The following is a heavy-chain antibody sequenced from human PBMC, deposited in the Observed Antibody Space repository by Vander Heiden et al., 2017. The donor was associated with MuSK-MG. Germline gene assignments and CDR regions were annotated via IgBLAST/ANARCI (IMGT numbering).Heavy chain of an antibody. CDR1: GYSFTSYW. D-gene: IGHD3-22*01. Sequence: EVQLVQSGAEVKKPGESLRISCKGSGYSFTSYWISWVRQMPGKGLEWMGRIDPSDSYTNYSPSFQGHVTISADKSISTAYLQWSSLKASDTAMYYCARPTRYYDSSGYYPLGMDVWGEGTTVTLSS. CDR3: ARPTRYYDSSGYYPLGMDV. V-gene: IGHV5-10-1*03. CDR2: IDPSDSYT. J-gene: IGHJ6*02.